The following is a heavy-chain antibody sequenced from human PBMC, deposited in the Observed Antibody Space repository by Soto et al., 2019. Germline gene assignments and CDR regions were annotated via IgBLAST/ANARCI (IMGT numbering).Heavy chain of an antibody. D-gene: IGHD5-12*01. CDR2: ISAYNGNT. J-gene: IGHJ4*02. V-gene: IGHV1-18*01. Sequence: QVQLVQSGAEVKKPGASVKVSCKASGYTFTSYGISWVRQAPGQGLERMGWISAYNGNTNYAQKLQGRVTMTTDTSTSTAYMELRSLRSDDTAVYYCATIPPRRGGYDTLSDYWGQGTLVTVSS. CDR3: ATIPPRRGGYDTLSDY. CDR1: GYTFTSYG.